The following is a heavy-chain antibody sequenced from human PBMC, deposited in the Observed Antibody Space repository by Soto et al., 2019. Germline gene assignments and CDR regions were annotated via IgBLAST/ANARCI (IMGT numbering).Heavy chain of an antibody. CDR2: IYYSGST. V-gene: IGHV4-31*03. CDR1: GGSISSGGYY. CDR3: ARGGAIFGVVTPNWFDP. D-gene: IGHD3-3*01. J-gene: IGHJ5*02. Sequence: QVQLQESGPGLVKPSQTLSLTCTVSGGSISSGGYYWSWLRQHPGKGLEWIGYIYYSGSTYYTPSLKSRVTISVDTSKNQFSLKLSSGTAADTAVYYCARGGAIFGVVTPNWFDPWGQGTLVTVSS.